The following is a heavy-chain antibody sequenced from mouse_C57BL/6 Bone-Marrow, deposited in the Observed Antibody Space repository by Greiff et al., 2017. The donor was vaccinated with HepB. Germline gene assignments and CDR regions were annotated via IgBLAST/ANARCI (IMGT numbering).Heavy chain of an antibody. Sequence: DVKLVESEGGLVQPGSSMKLSCTASGFTFSDYYMAWVRQVPEKGLEWVANINYDGSSTYYLDSLKSRFIISRDNAKNILYLQMSSLKSEDTATYYCARGLPYYRWYFDVWGTGTTVTVSS. CDR1: GFTFSDYY. CDR2: INYDGSST. D-gene: IGHD2-12*01. CDR3: ARGLPYYRWYFDV. J-gene: IGHJ1*03. V-gene: IGHV5-16*01.